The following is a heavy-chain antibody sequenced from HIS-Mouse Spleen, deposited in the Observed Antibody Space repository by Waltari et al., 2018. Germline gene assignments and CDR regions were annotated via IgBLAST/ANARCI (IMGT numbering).Heavy chain of an antibody. J-gene: IGHJ4*02. V-gene: IGHV3-53*02. D-gene: IGHD3-10*01. Sequence: EVQLVETGGGLIKPGGSLRLSGAASGFTFRSDSMGSFRPPPGKWLEWVSVIYSGGSTYYADSVKGRFTISRDNSKNTLYLQMNSLRAEDTAVYYCARHYYYGSGSYYFDYWGQGTLVTVSS. CDR1: GFTFRSDS. CDR3: ARHYYYGSGSYYFDY. CDR2: IYSGGST.